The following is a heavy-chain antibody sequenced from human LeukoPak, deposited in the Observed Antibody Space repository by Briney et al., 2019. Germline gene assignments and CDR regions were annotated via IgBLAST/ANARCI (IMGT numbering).Heavy chain of an antibody. CDR1: GGSIRSYY. Sequence: KPSETLSLTCTVSGGSIRSYYWSWIRQPAGKGLEWIGRIYTSGSTNYNPSLKSRVTMSVDTSKNQFSLNLSSVTAADTAVYYCARYYGSSAKPHFDYWGQGSLVAVCS. V-gene: IGHV4-4*07. CDR2: IYTSGST. J-gene: IGHJ4*02. CDR3: ARYYGSSAKPHFDY. D-gene: IGHD3-22*01.